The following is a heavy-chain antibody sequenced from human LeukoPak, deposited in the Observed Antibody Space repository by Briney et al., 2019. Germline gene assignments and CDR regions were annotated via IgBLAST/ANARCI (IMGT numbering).Heavy chain of an antibody. CDR2: IYDSGST. CDR3: ARGGYYGSGNDFRFDP. V-gene: IGHV4-61*01. CDR1: GYSISSGYY. D-gene: IGHD3-10*01. J-gene: IGHJ5*02. Sequence: SETLSLTCTVSGYSISSGYYWGWIRQPPGKGLEWIGYIYDSGSTNYNPSLKSRVTISVDTSKNQFSLKLTSVTAADTAVYFCARGGYYGSGNDFRFDPWGQGTLVTVSS.